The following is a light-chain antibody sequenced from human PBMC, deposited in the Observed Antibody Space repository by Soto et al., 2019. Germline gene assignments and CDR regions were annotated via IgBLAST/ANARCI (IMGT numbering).Light chain of an antibody. V-gene: IGLV2-14*03. J-gene: IGLJ1*01. Sequence: QSALTQPASVSGSPGQSITISCTGTSSDVGGYNCVSWYQQHPCKVPKLMIFDVNGRPSGVSDRFSGSKSGNTASLTIYGVQAEDEDDYYCCSYSSSSTHVFGSGTMVTVL. CDR2: DVN. CDR1: SSDVGGYNC. CDR3: CSYSSSSTHV.